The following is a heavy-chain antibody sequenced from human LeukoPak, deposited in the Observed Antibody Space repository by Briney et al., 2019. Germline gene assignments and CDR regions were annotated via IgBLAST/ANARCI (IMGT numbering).Heavy chain of an antibody. CDR3: ARDSNYDFWSGPSFYYYYYGMDV. J-gene: IGHJ6*02. CDR1: GFTFSRYG. D-gene: IGHD3-3*01. Sequence: PGGSLRLSCAASGFTFSRYGMHWVRQAPGKGLEWVAVIWYDGSNKYYADSMKGRFTISRDNSKNTLYLQMNSLTAEDTAVYYCARDSNYDFWSGPSFYYYYYGMDVWGQGTTVTVSS. V-gene: IGHV3-33*01. CDR2: IWYDGSNK.